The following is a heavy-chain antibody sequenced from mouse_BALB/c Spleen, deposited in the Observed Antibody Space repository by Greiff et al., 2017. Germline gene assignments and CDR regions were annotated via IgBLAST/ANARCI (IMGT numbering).Heavy chain of an antibody. CDR3: ASGYYYGSSPYFDY. V-gene: IGHV5-6*01. CDR1: GFTFSSYG. Sequence: EVMLVESGGDLVKPGGSLKLSCAASGFTFSSYGMSWVRQTPDKRLEWVATISSGGSYTYYPDSVKGRFTISRDNARNILYLQMSSLRSEDTAMYYCASGYYYGSSPYFDYWGQGTTLTVSS. J-gene: IGHJ2*01. D-gene: IGHD1-1*01. CDR2: ISSGGSYT.